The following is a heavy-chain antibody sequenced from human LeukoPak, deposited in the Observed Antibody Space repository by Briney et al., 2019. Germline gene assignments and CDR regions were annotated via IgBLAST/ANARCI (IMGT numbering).Heavy chain of an antibody. D-gene: IGHD6-6*01. J-gene: IGHJ4*02. Sequence: GGSLRLSCVTSGFTFSSYWMSWVRQAPGKGLELVALIKQDGSEKYYVDSVKGRFTMSRDNAESSLYLQMNSLRVEDTAMYYCARYGQLGDWGRGTLVTVSS. CDR1: GFTFSSYW. CDR2: IKQDGSEK. CDR3: ARYGQLGD. V-gene: IGHV3-7*03.